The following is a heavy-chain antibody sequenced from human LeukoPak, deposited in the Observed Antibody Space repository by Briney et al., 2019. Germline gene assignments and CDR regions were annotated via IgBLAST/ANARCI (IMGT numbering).Heavy chain of an antibody. D-gene: IGHD3-3*01. CDR3: ARHYDFWSGYSNWFDP. CDR2: IYTSGST. V-gene: IGHV4-4*07. CDR1: GGSISSYY. J-gene: IGHJ5*02. Sequence: KPSETLSLTCTVSGGSISSYYWSWIRQPAGKGLEWIGRIYTSGSTNYNPSLKSRATMSVDTSKNQFSLKLSSVTAADTAVYYCARHYDFWSGYSNWFDPWGQGTLVTVSS.